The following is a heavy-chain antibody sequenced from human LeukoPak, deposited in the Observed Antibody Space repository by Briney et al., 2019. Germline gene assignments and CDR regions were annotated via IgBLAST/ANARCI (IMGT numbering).Heavy chain of an antibody. Sequence: PSETLSLTCTVSGGSISSSNYYWGWIRQPPGEALEWIGSIYHSGYTYYNPSLKSRVTISVDTSKSQFSLKLSSVTAADTAVYYCARSSMFRGVTVDYWGQGTLVTVSS. D-gene: IGHD3-10*01. CDR2: IYHSGYT. V-gene: IGHV4-39*01. J-gene: IGHJ4*02. CDR3: ARSSMFRGVTVDY. CDR1: GGSISSSNYY.